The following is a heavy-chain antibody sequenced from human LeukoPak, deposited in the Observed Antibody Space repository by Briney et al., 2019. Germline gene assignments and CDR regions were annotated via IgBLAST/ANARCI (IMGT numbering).Heavy chain of an antibody. V-gene: IGHV1-46*01. CDR1: GYTFTSYY. J-gene: IGHJ4*02. CDR3: ARESTAFDY. Sequence: ASVKVSCKASGYTFTSYYMHWVRQAPGQGLEWMGLINPTGGSTSYAQQFQGRISMSRDTSTSTVYMEMSSLTSEDTALYFCARESTAFDYWGQGTLVTVSS. CDR2: INPTGGST.